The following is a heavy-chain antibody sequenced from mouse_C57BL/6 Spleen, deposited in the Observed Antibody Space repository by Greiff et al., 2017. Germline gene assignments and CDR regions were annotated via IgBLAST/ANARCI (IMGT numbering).Heavy chain of an antibody. J-gene: IGHJ2*01. CDR1: GYTFTSYW. CDR2: IDPSDSYT. Sequence: QVQLQQPGAELVMPGASVKLSCKASGYTFTSYWMHWVKQRPGQGLEWIGEIDPSDSYTNYNQKFKGKSTLTVDKSSSTAYMQLSSLTSEDSAVYYCARSHGSSPLYFDYWGQGTTLTVSS. V-gene: IGHV1-69*01. D-gene: IGHD1-1*01. CDR3: ARSHGSSPLYFDY.